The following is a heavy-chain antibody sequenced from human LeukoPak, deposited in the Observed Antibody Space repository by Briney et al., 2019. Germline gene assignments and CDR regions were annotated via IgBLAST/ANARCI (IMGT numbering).Heavy chain of an antibody. Sequence: SETLSLTCTVSGGSISSSSYYWGWIRQPPGKGLEWIGSIYYSGSTYYNPSLKSRVTISVDTSKNQFSLKLSSVTAADTAVYYCARDTRDSSGYLRAFDIWGQGTMVTVSS. CDR2: IYYSGST. D-gene: IGHD3-22*01. V-gene: IGHV4-39*07. J-gene: IGHJ3*02. CDR1: GGSISSSSYY. CDR3: ARDTRDSSGYLRAFDI.